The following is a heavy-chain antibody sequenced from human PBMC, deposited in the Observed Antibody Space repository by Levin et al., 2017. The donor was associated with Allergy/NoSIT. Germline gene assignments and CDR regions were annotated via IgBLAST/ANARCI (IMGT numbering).Heavy chain of an antibody. Sequence: PGESLKISCKASGYTFTGYDINWVRQATGQGLEWLGWMNPNSGDTGYAQKFQGRVSMTRNTAIGTAYMELSSLRSEDTAVYYCARVGAPLLEPIDYWGQGTLVIVSS. CDR1: GYTFTGYD. CDR2: MNPNSGDT. J-gene: IGHJ4*02. CDR3: ARVGAPLLEPIDY. V-gene: IGHV1-8*01. D-gene: IGHD1-1*01.